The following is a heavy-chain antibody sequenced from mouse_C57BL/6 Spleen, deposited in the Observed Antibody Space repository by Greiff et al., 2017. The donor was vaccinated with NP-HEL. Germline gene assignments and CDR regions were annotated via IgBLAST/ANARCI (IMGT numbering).Heavy chain of an antibody. CDR1: GYTFTDYY. Sequence: EVQLQQSGPELVKPGASVKISCKASGYTFTDYYMNWVKQSHGKSLEWIGDINPNNGGTSYNQKFKGKATLTVDKSSSTAYMELRSLTSEDSAVYDCARGDYGSSYEDYWGQGTTLTVSS. CDR3: ARGDYGSSYEDY. CDR2: INPNNGGT. D-gene: IGHD1-1*01. V-gene: IGHV1-26*01. J-gene: IGHJ2*01.